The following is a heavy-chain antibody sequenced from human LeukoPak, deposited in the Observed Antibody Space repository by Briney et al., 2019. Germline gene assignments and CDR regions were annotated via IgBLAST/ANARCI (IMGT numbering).Heavy chain of an antibody. CDR2: ISGSSSYI. D-gene: IGHD3-22*01. Sequence: PGGSLRLSCAASGFTFSNYYMNWVRQAPGKGLEWVSSISGSSSYIYYADSVKGRFTISRDSAKNSLYLQMNSLRAEDTAVYYCARDVYYYDNSGFDPWGQGTLVTVSS. CDR3: ARDVYYYDNSGFDP. CDR1: GFTFSNYY. J-gene: IGHJ5*02. V-gene: IGHV3-21*01.